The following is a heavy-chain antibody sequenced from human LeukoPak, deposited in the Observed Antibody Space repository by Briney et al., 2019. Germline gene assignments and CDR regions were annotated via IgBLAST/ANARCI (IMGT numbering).Heavy chain of an antibody. Sequence: PGGSLRLSCAASGFTFIDSALQWVRQASWKGVAGVGRIRSKANSYATKYGASVKGRFTISRDDSKNTAYLQMNSLETEDTAVYYCARGGVGDGYSYRFFPFDYWGQGTLVTVSS. CDR3: ARGGVGDGYSYRFFPFDY. J-gene: IGHJ4*02. CDR1: GFTFIDSA. D-gene: IGHD5-24*01. CDR2: IRSKANSYAT. V-gene: IGHV3-73*01.